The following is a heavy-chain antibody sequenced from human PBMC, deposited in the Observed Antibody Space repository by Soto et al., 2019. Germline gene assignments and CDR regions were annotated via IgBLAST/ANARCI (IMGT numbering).Heavy chain of an antibody. J-gene: IGHJ4*02. CDR2: IYYRGNT. CDR1: GDSINSDNYY. V-gene: IGHV4-39*01. Sequence: SETLSLTCSVSGDSINSDNYYWGWIRQPPGKGLEWIGSIYYRGNTYYNPSLKTRVTISLDKSKSQFSLKLNSVTAADSAVYFCARLEGLATISYYFDYWDQGTLVTVSS. CDR3: ARLEGLATISYYFDY. D-gene: IGHD3-9*01.